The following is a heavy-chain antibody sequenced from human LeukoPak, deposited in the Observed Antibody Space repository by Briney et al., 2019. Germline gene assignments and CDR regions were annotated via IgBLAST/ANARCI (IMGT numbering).Heavy chain of an antibody. J-gene: IGHJ4*02. V-gene: IGHV3-7*03. CDR3: AKVALTGDY. CDR1: GFTFRTYW. Sequence: GGSLRLSCAASGFTFRTYWMGWVRQAPGKGLEWVANIKQDGSEKYYVDSVKGRFTISRDNSKNTLYLQMNSLRAEDTAVYYCAKVALTGDYWGQGTLVTVSS. D-gene: IGHD3-9*01. CDR2: IKQDGSEK.